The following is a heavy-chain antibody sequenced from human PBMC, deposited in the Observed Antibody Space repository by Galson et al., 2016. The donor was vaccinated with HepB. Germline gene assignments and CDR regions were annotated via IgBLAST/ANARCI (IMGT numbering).Heavy chain of an antibody. CDR2: ISPAGAAT. CDR3: VQGGTAPAV. J-gene: IGHJ6*04. V-gene: IGHV3-23*01. CDR1: GFTFSNYA. Sequence: SLRLSCAASGFTFSNYAMSWVRQAPGKGLEWVSAISPAGAATYYADSVKGRFTISRDNSKNTEYLQMNSLRVEDTADYYCVQGGTAPAVWGKGTTVTVSS.